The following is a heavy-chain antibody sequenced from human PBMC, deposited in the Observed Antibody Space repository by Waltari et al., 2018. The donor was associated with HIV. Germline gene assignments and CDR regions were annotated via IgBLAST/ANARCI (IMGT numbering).Heavy chain of an antibody. CDR3: ASLAAAVYFDA. D-gene: IGHD6-13*01. CDR1: GYTFTDYY. Sequence: EVHFVQSGPEVKKPGATMKISCAISGYTFTDYYIHWGREAPGKGLEWMGLVDPEDGETVYAEKFQDRLTISADTSTDTVYIELTGLRSDDTAIYYCASLAAAVYFDAWGQGSPLTVSS. CDR2: VDPEDGET. J-gene: IGHJ4*02. V-gene: IGHV1-69-2*01.